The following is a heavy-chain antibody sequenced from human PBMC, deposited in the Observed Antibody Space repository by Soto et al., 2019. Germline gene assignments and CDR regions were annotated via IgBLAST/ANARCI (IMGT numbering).Heavy chain of an antibody. D-gene: IGHD6-19*01. V-gene: IGHV3-23*01. CDR3: AKAQIGFRGWYKY. CDR1: GFTFSSYA. J-gene: IGHJ4*02. CDR2: ISGSGGST. Sequence: PGGSLRLSCAASGFTFSSYAMSWVRQAPGKGLEWVSAISGSGGSTYSADSVKGRFTISRDNSKNTLYLQINSLRAEDTAVYYCAKAQIGFRGWYKYWGQGTLVTVSS.